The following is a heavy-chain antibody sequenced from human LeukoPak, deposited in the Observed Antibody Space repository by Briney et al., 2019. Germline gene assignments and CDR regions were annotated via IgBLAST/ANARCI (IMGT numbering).Heavy chain of an antibody. CDR2: IYSSGST. V-gene: IGHV4-59*01. J-gene: IGHJ5*02. CDR1: GGSISSYY. CDR3: SIGVPGPSMPT. D-gene: IGHD2/OR15-2a*01. Sequence: SETLSLTCTVSGGSISSYYWSWIRQPPGKGLVWIGYIYSSGSTKYNPSLKSRVTISVDTSKNQFSLKLSSLTAADTAVYYCSIGVPGPSMPTWGQGTLVTVSS.